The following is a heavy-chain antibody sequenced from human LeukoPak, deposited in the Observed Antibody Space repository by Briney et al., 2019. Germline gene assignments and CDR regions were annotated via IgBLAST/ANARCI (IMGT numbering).Heavy chain of an antibody. J-gene: IGHJ5*02. D-gene: IGHD3-3*01. CDR3: ARMYYDFWSGSGWFDP. Sequence: KPSETLSRTCTGSGVTISSYYWSWIRHPQGKGLEWIGYTYYSGSTNYNPSLKSRVTISVDTSKNQYSLKLSSVTAADTDVYYCARMYYDFWSGSGWFDPWGQGTLVTVSS. V-gene: IGHV4-59*01. CDR2: TYYSGST. CDR1: GVTISSYY.